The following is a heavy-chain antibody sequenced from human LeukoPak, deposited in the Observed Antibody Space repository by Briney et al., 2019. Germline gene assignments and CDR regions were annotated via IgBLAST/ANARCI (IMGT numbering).Heavy chain of an antibody. CDR2: IYTSGST. J-gene: IGHJ6*03. D-gene: IGHD3-10*02. V-gene: IGHV4-61*02. CDR1: GGSISSGSYY. Sequence: SETLSLTCTVSGGSISSGSYYWSWIRQPAGKGLEWIGRIYTSGSTKYNPSLKSRVTISVDTSKNQFSLQLNSVTPEDTAVYYCARVSLFGEQSYYYYYMDVWGKGTTVTVSS. CDR3: ARVSLFGEQSYYYYYMDV.